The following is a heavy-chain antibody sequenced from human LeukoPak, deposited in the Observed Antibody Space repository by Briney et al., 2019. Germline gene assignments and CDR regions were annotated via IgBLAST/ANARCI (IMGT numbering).Heavy chain of an antibody. CDR3: AREEPSDYYDSSGLDY. CDR1: GFTFSSYD. J-gene: IGHJ4*02. D-gene: IGHD3-22*01. Sequence: GGTLRLSCAVSGFTFSSYDMHWVRQATGKGLEWVSAIGTAGDTYYPASVKCRFTISRENSKNSLYLQMNSLRAEDTAVYYCAREEPSDYYDSSGLDYWGQGTLVTVSS. CDR2: IGTAGDT. V-gene: IGHV3-13*01.